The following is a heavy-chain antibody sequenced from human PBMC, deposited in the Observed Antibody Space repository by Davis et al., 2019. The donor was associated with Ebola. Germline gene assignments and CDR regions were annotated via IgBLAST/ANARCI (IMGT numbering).Heavy chain of an antibody. CDR1: DGSIRSSY. V-gene: IGHV4-59*01. Sequence: SETLSLTCTVSDGSIRSSYWSWIRQPLGRGLEWIGHINYSGTSKYNPSLKSRVTISVATSENQFSLKLSSVTAADTAMYYCARDTRNYYDSSGYYYYYYYGMDVWGQGTTVTVSS. CDR2: INYSGTS. CDR3: ARDTRNYYDSSGYYYYYYYGMDV. D-gene: IGHD3-22*01. J-gene: IGHJ6*02.